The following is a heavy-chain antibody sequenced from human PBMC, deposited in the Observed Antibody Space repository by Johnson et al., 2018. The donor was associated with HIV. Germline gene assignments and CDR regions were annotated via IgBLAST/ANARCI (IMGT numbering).Heavy chain of an antibody. CDR1: GFKFDDCA. V-gene: IGHV3-43D*03. CDR3: ARAEIYEGRIGDFAFDV. J-gene: IGHJ3*01. Sequence: VQLVESGGGVVQPGGSPRLSCAASGFKFDDCAMHWVRQAPGNGLEWVSLIRWDGAVTHYVDSVKGRFTISRDNSRNSLYLQMKSLRTEDTALYYCARAEIYEGRIGDFAFDVWGRGTMVTVSS. D-gene: IGHD3-10*01. CDR2: IRWDGAVT.